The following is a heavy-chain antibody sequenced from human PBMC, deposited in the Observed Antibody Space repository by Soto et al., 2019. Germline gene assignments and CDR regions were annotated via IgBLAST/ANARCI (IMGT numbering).Heavy chain of an antibody. Sequence: GGSLRLSCTVSGFTFSDYEMNWVRQAPGKGLEWVAYISSRGGTTYYADPVKGRSTFSRDNAKNSLSLQMTSLRAEAAAVYYCARDRLGAIDYPFLDDWGQGTKVTVSS. D-gene: IGHD4-17*01. CDR3: ARDRLGAIDYPFLDD. CDR1: GFTFSDYE. CDR2: ISSRGGTT. V-gene: IGHV3-48*03. J-gene: IGHJ6*02.